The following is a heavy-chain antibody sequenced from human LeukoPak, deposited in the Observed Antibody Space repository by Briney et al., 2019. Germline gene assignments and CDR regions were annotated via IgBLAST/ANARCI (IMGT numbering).Heavy chain of an antibody. CDR3: AKGPGLVVAATHLSYFDY. D-gene: IGHD2-15*01. V-gene: IGHV3-11*01. CDR1: GFTFSDYY. Sequence: GGSLRLSCAASGFTFSDYYMSWIRQAPGKGLEWVSYSSTSGRTIYYADSVKGRFTISRDNAKNPLYLQMNSLRAEDTALYYCAKGPGLVVAATHLSYFDYWGQGTLVSVSS. CDR2: SSTSGRTI. J-gene: IGHJ4*02.